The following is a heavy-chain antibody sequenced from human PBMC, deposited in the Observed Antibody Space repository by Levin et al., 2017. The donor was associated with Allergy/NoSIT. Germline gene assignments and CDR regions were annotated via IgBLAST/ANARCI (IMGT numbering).Heavy chain of an antibody. Sequence: GESLKISCKGSGYSFTSYWISWVRQMPGKGLEWMGRIDPSDSYTNYSPSFQGHVTISADKSISTAYLQWSSLKASDTAMYYCARLRPSSGWYDAFDIWGQGTMVTVSS. CDR3: ARLRPSSGWYDAFDI. D-gene: IGHD6-19*01. CDR2: IDPSDSYT. J-gene: IGHJ3*02. CDR1: GYSFTSYW. V-gene: IGHV5-10-1*01.